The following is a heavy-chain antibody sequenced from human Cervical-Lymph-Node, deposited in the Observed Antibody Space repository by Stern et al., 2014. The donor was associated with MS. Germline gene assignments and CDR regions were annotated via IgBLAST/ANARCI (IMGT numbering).Heavy chain of an antibody. Sequence: EVQLVESGGGLVQPGRSLRLSCAASGFTFDDYAMHWVRQAPGKGLEWVSGISWNSGSIGYADSVKGRFTISRDNAKNSLYLQMNSLRAEDTALYYCARTLSSSWYVGYFQHWGQGTLVTVSS. D-gene: IGHD6-13*01. CDR1: GFTFDDYA. J-gene: IGHJ1*01. CDR3: ARTLSSSWYVGYFQH. V-gene: IGHV3-9*01. CDR2: ISWNSGSI.